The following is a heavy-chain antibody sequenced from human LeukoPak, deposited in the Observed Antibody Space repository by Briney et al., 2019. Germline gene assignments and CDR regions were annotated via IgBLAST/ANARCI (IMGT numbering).Heavy chain of an antibody. J-gene: IGHJ4*02. D-gene: IGHD5-24*01. V-gene: IGHV4-34*01. CDR3: ARDLGDGYNWAY. Sequence: SETLSLTCAVYGGSFSGYYWSWIRQPPGKGLEWIGEINHSGSTNYNPSLKSRVTISVDTSKNQFSLKLSSVTAADTAVYYCARDLGDGYNWAYWGQGTLVTVSS. CDR2: INHSGST. CDR1: GGSFSGYY.